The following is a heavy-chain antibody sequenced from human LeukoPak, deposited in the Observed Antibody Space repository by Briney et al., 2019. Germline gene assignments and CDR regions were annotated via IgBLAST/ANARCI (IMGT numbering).Heavy chain of an antibody. CDR1: GGSISGYY. V-gene: IGHV4-59*01. D-gene: IGHD3-3*01. CDR2: IRYSGTT. Sequence: SETLSLTCTVSGGSISGYYWSWIRQPPGKGLEWIGYIRYSGTTNYSPSLKSRATISVDTSKNQFSLNLISVTAADTAVYYCAKDRSGYADYWGQGTLVTVSS. J-gene: IGHJ4*02. CDR3: AKDRSGYADY.